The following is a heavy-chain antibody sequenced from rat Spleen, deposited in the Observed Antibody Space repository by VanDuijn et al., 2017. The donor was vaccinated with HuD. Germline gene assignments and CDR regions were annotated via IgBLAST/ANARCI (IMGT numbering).Heavy chain of an antibody. CDR1: GFTFSDYY. J-gene: IGHJ2*01. D-gene: IGHD1-1*01. V-gene: IGHV5-25*01. Sequence: EVQLVESGGGLVQPGRSLKLSCAASGFTFSDYYMAWVRQAPKKGLEWVAYISTGGGNSYYRDSVKGRFTISRDNAKSTLYLQMDSLRSEDTATYFCARRASITTVASWFDYWGQGVMVTVSS. CDR3: ARRASITTVASWFDY. CDR2: ISTGGGNS.